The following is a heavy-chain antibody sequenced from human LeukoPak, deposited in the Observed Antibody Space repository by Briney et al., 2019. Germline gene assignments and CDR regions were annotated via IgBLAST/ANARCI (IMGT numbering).Heavy chain of an antibody. CDR1: GFTFSSYS. CDR3: AKNGRGYSSDYFDY. CDR2: ISSSSSYI. J-gene: IGHJ4*02. D-gene: IGHD5-18*01. Sequence: GGSLRLSCAASGFTFSSYSMNWVRQAPGKGLEWVSSISSSSSYIYYADSVKGRFTISRDNSKNTLYLQMNTLRAGDTAVYSCAKNGRGYSSDYFDYWGQGTLVTVSS. V-gene: IGHV3-21*04.